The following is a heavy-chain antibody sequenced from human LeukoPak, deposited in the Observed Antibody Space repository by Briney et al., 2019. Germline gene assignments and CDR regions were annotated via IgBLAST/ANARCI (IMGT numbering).Heavy chain of an antibody. CDR2: ISAYNGNT. J-gene: IGHJ4*02. V-gene: IGHV1-18*01. D-gene: IGHD3-22*01. Sequence: ASVKVSCKASGYTFTSYGISWVRQAPGQGLEWMGWISAYNGNTNYAQKLQGRVTMTTDTSTSTAYMELRSLRSEDTAVYYRARDPINYYDSSTDLRYWGQGTLVTVSS. CDR3: ARDPINYYDSSTDLRY. CDR1: GYTFTSYG.